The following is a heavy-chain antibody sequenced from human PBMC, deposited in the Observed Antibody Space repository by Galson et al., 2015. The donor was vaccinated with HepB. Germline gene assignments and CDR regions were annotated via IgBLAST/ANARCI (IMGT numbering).Heavy chain of an antibody. V-gene: IGHV1-46*04. CDR3: AREVADDYGMDV. D-gene: IGHD5-12*01. CDR1: GYTFTSYY. CDR2: INPSGGST. Sequence: SVKVSCKASGYTFTSYYMHWVRQAPGQGLEWMGIINPSGGSTSYAQKLQGRVTMTRDTSTSTVYMELSSLRSEDTAVYYCAREVADDYGMDVWGQGTTVTVSS. J-gene: IGHJ6*02.